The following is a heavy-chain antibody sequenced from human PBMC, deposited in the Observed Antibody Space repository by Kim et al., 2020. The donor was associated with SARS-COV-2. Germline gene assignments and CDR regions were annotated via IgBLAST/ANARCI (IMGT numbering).Heavy chain of an antibody. CDR1: GYTFTSYY. J-gene: IGHJ5*02. CDR2: INPSGGST. CDR3: ARDFGEEIEYSSSLYQRFDP. Sequence: SVKVSCKASGYTFTSYYMHWVRQAPGQGLEWMGIINPSGGSTSYAQKFQGRVTMTRDTSTSTVYMELSSLRSEDTAVYYCARDFGEEIEYSSSLYQRFDPWGQGTLVTVSS. D-gene: IGHD6-6*01. V-gene: IGHV1-46*01.